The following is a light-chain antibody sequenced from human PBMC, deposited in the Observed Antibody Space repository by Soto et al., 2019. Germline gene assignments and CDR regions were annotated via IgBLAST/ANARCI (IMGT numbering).Light chain of an antibody. CDR1: SSDVGAYNY. CDR3: SSYRSDTTYV. V-gene: IGLV2-14*01. J-gene: IGLJ1*01. Sequence: QSALTQPASVSGSPGQSITISCTGTSSDVGAYNYVSWYQHHPGKAPKLMIHEVSDRPSGISNRFSGSKSGNTASLTISGLQAEDEADYYCSSYRSDTTYVFGTGTKPTVL. CDR2: EVS.